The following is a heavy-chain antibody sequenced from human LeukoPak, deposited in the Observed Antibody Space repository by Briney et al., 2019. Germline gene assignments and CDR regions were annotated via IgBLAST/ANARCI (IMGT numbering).Heavy chain of an antibody. D-gene: IGHD2-15*01. Sequence: SVKVSCKASGGTFSSYAISWVRQAPGQGIEWMGRIIPIFGTANYAQKFQGRVTITTDESTITAYMELSSLRSEDTAVYYCARSCSGGSCYSRYYFDYWGQGTLVTVSS. J-gene: IGHJ4*02. CDR2: IIPIFGTA. V-gene: IGHV1-69*05. CDR3: ARSCSGGSCYSRYYFDY. CDR1: GGTFSSYA.